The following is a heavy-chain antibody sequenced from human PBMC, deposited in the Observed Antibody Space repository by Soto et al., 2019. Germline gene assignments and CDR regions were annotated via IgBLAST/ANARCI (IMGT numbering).Heavy chain of an antibody. D-gene: IGHD3-10*01. CDR3: ASIWFGDFDY. CDR1: GGSISSADYY. V-gene: IGHV4-30-4*01. CDR2: FHSSGAT. J-gene: IGHJ4*01. Sequence: SETLSLTCTVSGGSISSADYYWSWIRQPPGKGLEWIGYFHSSGATYKDPSLKSRVTISVDTSKNHISLKLDSVTAADTAVYYCASIWFGDFDYWGHGTLVTVS.